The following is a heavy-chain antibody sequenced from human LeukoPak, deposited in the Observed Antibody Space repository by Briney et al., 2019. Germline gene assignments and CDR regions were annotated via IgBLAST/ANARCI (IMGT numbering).Heavy chain of an antibody. CDR1: GFTFSSYW. J-gene: IGHJ4*02. Sequence: GGSLRLSCAASGFTFSSYWTSWVRQAPGKGLEWVANIKEDGSEKYYVDSVRGRFTISRDNAKNSLYLYMNSLRAEDAAVYYCATSYDILIGYFGSWGQGTLVTVSS. CDR2: IKEDGSEK. CDR3: ATSYDILIGYFGS. D-gene: IGHD3-9*01. V-gene: IGHV3-7*01.